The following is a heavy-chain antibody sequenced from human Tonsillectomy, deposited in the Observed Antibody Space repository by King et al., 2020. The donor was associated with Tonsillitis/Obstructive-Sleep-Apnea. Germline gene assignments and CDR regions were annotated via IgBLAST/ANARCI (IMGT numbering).Heavy chain of an antibody. Sequence: QLVQSGGGLVQPGGSLRLSCAASGFSFDDYAMHWVRLAPGKGLEWVSGISWNSVSIEYADSVQGRFTISRDNAKNSLYLQMNSLRPEDTALYYSAKGTPAEAEVWFDHWGQGTLVTVSS. D-gene: IGHD6-13*01. CDR1: GFSFDDYA. CDR3: AKGTPAEAEVWFDH. CDR2: ISWNSVSI. J-gene: IGHJ5*02. V-gene: IGHV3-9*01.